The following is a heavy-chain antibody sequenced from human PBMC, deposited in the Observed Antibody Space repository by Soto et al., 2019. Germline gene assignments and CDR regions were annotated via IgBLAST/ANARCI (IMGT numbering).Heavy chain of an antibody. V-gene: IGHV4-59*08. Sequence: PSETLSLTCTVSGGSISNYYWNWIRQPPGKGLEWIGYFSYTGTTNYNPSLKSRVTISADTSKNQFFLKLSSVTAADTAVYYCGRHLFSDVWGQGTTVTVSS. CDR1: GGSISNYY. D-gene: IGHD2-21*01. CDR2: FSYTGTT. CDR3: GRHLFSDV. J-gene: IGHJ6*02.